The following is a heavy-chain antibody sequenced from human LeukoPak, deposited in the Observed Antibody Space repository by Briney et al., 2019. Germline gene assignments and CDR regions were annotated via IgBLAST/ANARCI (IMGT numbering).Heavy chain of an antibody. D-gene: IGHD3-22*01. V-gene: IGHV1-24*01. CDR2: FDPEDGET. J-gene: IGHJ4*02. CDR1: GYTLTELS. Sequence: ASVKVSCEVSGYTLTELSMHWVRQAPGKGLEWMGGFDPEDGETIYAQKFQGRVTMTEDTSTDTAYMELSSLRSEDTAVYYCATARAGKYYYDSSGYQPSLDYWGQGTLVTVSS. CDR3: ATARAGKYYYDSSGYQPSLDY.